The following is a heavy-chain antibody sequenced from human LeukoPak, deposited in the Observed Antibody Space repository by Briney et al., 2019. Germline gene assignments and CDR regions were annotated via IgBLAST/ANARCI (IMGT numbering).Heavy chain of an antibody. CDR3: AREVYGDPRYYYMDV. V-gene: IGHV3-74*01. D-gene: IGHD4-17*01. Sequence: GGSLRLSCVASGFTFSTYWMHWFRQAPGKGLVWVSRMNSDGSIINYADSVQGRFTISRDNAKTKLYLQMNSLRAEDTAVYYCAREVYGDPRYYYMDVWGKGTTVTVSS. J-gene: IGHJ6*03. CDR2: MNSDGSII. CDR1: GFTFSTYW.